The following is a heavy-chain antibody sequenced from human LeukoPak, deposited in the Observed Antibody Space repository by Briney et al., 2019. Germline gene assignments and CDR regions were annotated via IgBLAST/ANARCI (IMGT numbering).Heavy chain of an antibody. Sequence: GGSRRLSCAASGFRFSSYWMHWVRQVPGKGLVWVGHISTDGSRTDYAESVKGRFTISRDNANHILFLQMNSLRVDDTAVYYCARVLPYFGSGSYPAYWGQGTLVIVSS. CDR2: ISTDGSRT. J-gene: IGHJ4*02. CDR3: ARVLPYFGSGSYPAY. V-gene: IGHV3-74*01. CDR1: GFRFSSYW. D-gene: IGHD3-10*01.